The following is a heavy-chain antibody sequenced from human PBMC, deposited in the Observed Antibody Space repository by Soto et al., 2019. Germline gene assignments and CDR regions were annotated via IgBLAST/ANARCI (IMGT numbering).Heavy chain of an antibody. Sequence: ESGGGVVQPGRSLRLSCAASGFTFSSYGMHWVRQAPGKGLEWVAVIWYDGSNKYYADSVKGRFTISRDNSKNTLYLQMNSLRAEDTAVYYCVRVEGVLSGDVYYYYGMDVWGQGTTVTVSS. CDR1: GFTFSSYG. V-gene: IGHV3-33*01. D-gene: IGHD7-27*01. CDR2: IWYDGSNK. CDR3: VRVEGVLSGDVYYYYGMDV. J-gene: IGHJ6*02.